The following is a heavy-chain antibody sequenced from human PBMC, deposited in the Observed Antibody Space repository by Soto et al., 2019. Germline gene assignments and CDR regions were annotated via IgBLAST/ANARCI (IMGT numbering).Heavy chain of an antibody. J-gene: IGHJ3*02. CDR2: INPRGGSA. Sequence: QVQLVQSEAEVKKPGASVTVSCKASGYSFTSYYILWVRQAPGQGLEWMRIINPRGGSASYAQKFKGRIHMTRYKSTSPVYMELSSLRSEDTAVYYCTRVTIAGARNGFDIWGQGTMVTVSS. CDR1: GYSFTSYY. V-gene: IGHV1-46*03. D-gene: IGHD2-21*01. CDR3: TRVTIAGARNGFDI.